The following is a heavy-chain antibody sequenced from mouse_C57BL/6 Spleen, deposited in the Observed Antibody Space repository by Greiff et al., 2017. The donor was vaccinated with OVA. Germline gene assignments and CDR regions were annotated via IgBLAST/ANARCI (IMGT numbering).Heavy chain of an antibody. Sequence: QVQLQQSGAELVRPGTSVKVSCKASGYAFTNYLIEWVKQRPGQGLEWIGEINPGSGGTKYNEKFKGKATLTADKASSTAYMQLSSLTSEDSAVDFCARSRGLRSWFAYWGQGTLVTVSA. D-gene: IGHD2-4*01. CDR1: GYAFTNYL. CDR2: INPGSGGT. CDR3: ARSRGLRSWFAY. J-gene: IGHJ3*01. V-gene: IGHV1-54*01.